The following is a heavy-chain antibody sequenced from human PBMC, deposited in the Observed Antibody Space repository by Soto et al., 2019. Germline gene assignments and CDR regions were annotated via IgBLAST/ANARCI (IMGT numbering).Heavy chain of an antibody. CDR3: ARAEDTAMVDDY. CDR2: ISYDGSNK. Sequence: QVQLVESGGGVVQPGRSLRLSCAASGFTFSSYAMHWVRQAPGKGLEWVAVISYDGSNKYYADSVKGRFTISRDNSKTTRYLQMNSLRAEDTAVYYCARAEDTAMVDDYWGQGTLVTVSS. V-gene: IGHV3-30-3*01. CDR1: GFTFSSYA. D-gene: IGHD5-18*01. J-gene: IGHJ4*02.